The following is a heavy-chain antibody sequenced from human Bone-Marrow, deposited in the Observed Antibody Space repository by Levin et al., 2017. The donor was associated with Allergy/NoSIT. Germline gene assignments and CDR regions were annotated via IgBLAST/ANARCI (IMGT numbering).Heavy chain of an antibody. CDR1: GFTFSSSG. V-gene: IGHV3-30*18. D-gene: IGHD3-10*01. Sequence: GGSLRLSCAASGFTFSSSGIHWVRQAPGKGLEWVALISDDGHYTYYADSVKGRFTISRDNSKNTLYLQMNSLIAEATATYYCAKWGLRWFGDLLHAYDIWGQGTMVSVSP. J-gene: IGHJ3*02. CDR2: ISDDGHYT. CDR3: AKWGLRWFGDLLHAYDI.